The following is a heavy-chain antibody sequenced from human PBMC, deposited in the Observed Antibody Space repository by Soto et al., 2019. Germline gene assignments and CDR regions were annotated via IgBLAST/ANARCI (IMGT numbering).Heavy chain of an antibody. CDR1: GGSISSYY. V-gene: IGHV4-59*08. Sequence: ETLSLTCTVSGGSISSYYWSWIRHPPGKGLEWIGYIYYSGSTNYNPSLKSRVTISVDTSKNQFSLKLSSVTAADTAVYYCARREYSSSSGYYYYMDVWGKGTTVTVSS. CDR2: IYYSGST. CDR3: ARREYSSSSGYYYYMDV. D-gene: IGHD6-6*01. J-gene: IGHJ6*03.